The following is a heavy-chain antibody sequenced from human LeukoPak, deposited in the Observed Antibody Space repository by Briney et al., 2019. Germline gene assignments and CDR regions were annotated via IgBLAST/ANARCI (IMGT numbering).Heavy chain of an antibody. Sequence: GDSLKISCQGSGYSFSSFWVGWVRQTPGKGLEWMGVVYPDDSAARYSPSFQGQITFSADKSLDTAYLQWSSLRASDTGIYFCARSRVWGDSRWAFDYWGQGTPVTVS. J-gene: IGHJ4*02. V-gene: IGHV5-51*01. D-gene: IGHD3-16*01. CDR2: VYPDDSAA. CDR3: ARSRVWGDSRWAFDY. CDR1: GYSFSSFW.